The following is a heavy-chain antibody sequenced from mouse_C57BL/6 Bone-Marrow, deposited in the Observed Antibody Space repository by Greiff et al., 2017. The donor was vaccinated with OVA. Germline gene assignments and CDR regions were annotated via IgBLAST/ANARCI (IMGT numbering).Heavy chain of an antibody. J-gene: IGHJ4*01. CDR1: GYTFTSYW. CDR3: ARSPIDYCGSSPLALDY. D-gene: IGHD1-1*01. CDR2: IDPSDSYT. V-gene: IGHV1-69*01. Sequence: QVQLQQPGAELVMPGASVKLSCKASGYTFTSYWMHWVKQRPGQGLEWIGEIDPSDSYTNYNQKFKGKSTLTVAKSSSTAYMQLSRLTSEDSAVYYCARSPIDYCGSSPLALDYWGQGTSVTVSS.